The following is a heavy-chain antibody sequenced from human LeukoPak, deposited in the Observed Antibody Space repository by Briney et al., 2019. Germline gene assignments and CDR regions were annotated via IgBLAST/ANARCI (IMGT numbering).Heavy chain of an antibody. J-gene: IGHJ4*02. CDR3: AKDWRAAAGTDLDY. V-gene: IGHV3-30*18. CDR2: ISYDGSNK. Sequence: PGRSLRLSCAASGFTFSSYGMHWVRQAPGKGLEWVAVISYDGSNKYYADSVKGRFTISRDNSKNTLYLQMNSLRAEDTAVYYCAKDWRAAAGTDLDYWGQGTLVTVSS. D-gene: IGHD6-13*01. CDR1: GFTFSSYG.